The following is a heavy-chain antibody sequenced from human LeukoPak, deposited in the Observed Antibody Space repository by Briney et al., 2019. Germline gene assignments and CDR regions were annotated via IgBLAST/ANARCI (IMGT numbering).Heavy chain of an antibody. CDR3: ARVSTSGYRDWLDP. Sequence: ASVKVSCKASGYSFIGYYMHWVRQAPGQGLEWMGWISPNSGDTNYAQRFQGRVTMTRDTSISSAYMELSGLLSDDTAVYYCARVSTSGYRDWLDPWGQGTLVTVSS. CDR2: ISPNSGDT. V-gene: IGHV1-2*02. CDR1: GYSFIGYY. D-gene: IGHD3-9*01. J-gene: IGHJ5*02.